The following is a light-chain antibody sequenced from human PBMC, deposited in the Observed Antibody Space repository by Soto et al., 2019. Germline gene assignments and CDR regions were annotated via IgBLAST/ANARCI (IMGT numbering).Light chain of an antibody. J-gene: IGKJ5*01. Sequence: EIVMTQSPGTLSVSPGERATLSCRASQSVRSKLAWYQQKPGQAPRLLIYDASTRATGITARFSGSGSGTEFTLTISSLQSEDFAVYYCQQYNNWPPITFGQGTRLEIK. CDR3: QQYNNWPPIT. CDR2: DAS. V-gene: IGKV3-15*01. CDR1: QSVRSK.